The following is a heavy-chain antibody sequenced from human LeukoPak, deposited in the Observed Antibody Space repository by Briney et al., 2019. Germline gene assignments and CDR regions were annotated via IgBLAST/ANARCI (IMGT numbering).Heavy chain of an antibody. V-gene: IGHV3-23*01. CDR1: GFTFSSYA. CDR3: AKDNGGPSEVATIRALDY. J-gene: IGHJ4*02. D-gene: IGHD5-12*01. CDR2: ISGSGGST. Sequence: PGGSLRLSCAASGFTFSSYAMSWVRQAPGKGLEWVSAISGSGGSTYYADSVKGRFTISRDNSKNTLYLQMNSLRAEDTAVYYCAKDNGGPSEVATIRALDYWGQGTLVTVSS.